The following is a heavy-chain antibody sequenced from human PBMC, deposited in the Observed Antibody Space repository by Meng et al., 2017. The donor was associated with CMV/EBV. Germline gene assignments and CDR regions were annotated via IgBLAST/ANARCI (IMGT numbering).Heavy chain of an antibody. CDR1: GFTFSDYY. Sequence: GESLKISCAASGFTFSDYYMSWIRQAPGKGLEWVSYISSSGSTICYADSVKGRFTISRDNAKNSLYLQMNSLRAEDTAVYYCARDYRGSYYPWGQGTLVTVSS. V-gene: IGHV3-11*01. J-gene: IGHJ5*02. CDR3: ARDYRGSYYP. D-gene: IGHD1-26*01. CDR2: ISSSGSTI.